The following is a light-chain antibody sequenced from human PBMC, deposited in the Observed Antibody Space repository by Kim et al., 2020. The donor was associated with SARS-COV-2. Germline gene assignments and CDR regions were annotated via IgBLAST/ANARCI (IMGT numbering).Light chain of an antibody. Sequence: GQKVTISCPGSSSNIGSNYVSWYQQLPGTAPKALIYDDTKRPSGIPDRISGSKSGTSATLAITGLQTGDEADYYCGTWDSSLSAWVVGGGTRLTVL. V-gene: IGLV1-51*01. J-gene: IGLJ3*02. CDR3: GTWDSSLSAWV. CDR1: SSNIGSNY. CDR2: DDT.